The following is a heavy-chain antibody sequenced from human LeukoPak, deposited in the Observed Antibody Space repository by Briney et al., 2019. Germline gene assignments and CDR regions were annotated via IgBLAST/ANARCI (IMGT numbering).Heavy chain of an antibody. CDR3: ARGYYYDSSGYYYDKLGAFDI. Sequence: SETLSLTCTVSGGSISSGGYYWSWIRQHPGTGLEWIGYNYYSGSTYYNPSLKSRVTISVDTSKNQFSLKLSSVTAADTAVYYCARGYYYDSSGYYYDKLGAFDIWGQGTMVTVSS. CDR2: NYYSGST. CDR1: GGSISSGGYY. J-gene: IGHJ3*02. V-gene: IGHV4-31*03. D-gene: IGHD3-22*01.